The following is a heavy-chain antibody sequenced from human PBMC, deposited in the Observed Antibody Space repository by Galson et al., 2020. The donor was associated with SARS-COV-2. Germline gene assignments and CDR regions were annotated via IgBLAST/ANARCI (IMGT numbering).Heavy chain of an antibody. CDR1: GFTFNRSA. J-gene: IGHJ4*02. CDR2: VTTAGSIT. D-gene: IGHD4-17*01. CDR3: AKDQGNDYGDQLDY. Sequence: VGSLRPSGAAPGFTFNRSAMSWVRQVPGNCLDTVSSVTTAGSITYHADTVKGRFTISRDNSKNTLYLQMNSLRVEDTALYYCAKDQGNDYGDQLDYWGQGTLVSVSS. V-gene: IGHV3-23*01.